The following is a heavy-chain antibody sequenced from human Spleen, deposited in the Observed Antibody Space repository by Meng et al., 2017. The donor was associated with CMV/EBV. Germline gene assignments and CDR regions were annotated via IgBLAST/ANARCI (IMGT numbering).Heavy chain of an antibody. J-gene: IGHJ4*02. V-gene: IGHV3-23*01. CDR1: FSSYD. Sequence: FSSYDMNWVRQAPGKGLEWVSSISGGGDSTYYADSVKGRFTVSRDNSKNTLYLQMNSLRAEDTAVYYCAKDPGKMVRGVIIYSLSFDYWGQGTLVTVSS. D-gene: IGHD3-10*01. CDR3: AKDPGKMVRGVIIYSLSFDY. CDR2: ISGGGDST.